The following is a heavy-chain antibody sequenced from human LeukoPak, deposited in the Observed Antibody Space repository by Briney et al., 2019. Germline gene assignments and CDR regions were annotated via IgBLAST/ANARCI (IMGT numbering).Heavy chain of an antibody. CDR3: AHRDTAMVRVDY. V-gene: IGHV3-15*01. CDR1: EFTFSSYN. J-gene: IGHJ4*02. CDR2: IRSETDGGTT. Sequence: GGSLRLSCVASEFTFSSYNMNWVRQAPGKGLEWVGRIRSETDGGTTDYAAPVKGRFIISRDDSKSTDYLQMSSLKIEDTAVYFCAHRDTAMVRVDYWGQGTLVTVSS. D-gene: IGHD5-18*01.